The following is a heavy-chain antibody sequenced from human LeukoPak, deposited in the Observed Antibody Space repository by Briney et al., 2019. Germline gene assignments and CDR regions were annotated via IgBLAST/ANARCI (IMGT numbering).Heavy chain of an antibody. CDR3: AKGSNIVATIFGDYSDY. V-gene: IGHV3-23*01. J-gene: IGHJ4*02. D-gene: IGHD5-12*01. CDR2: ISGSGGST. Sequence: GGSLRLSCAASGFTFSSYAMSWVRQAPGKGLEWVSAISGSGGSTYYADSVKGRFTISRDNSKNTLYLQMNSLRAEDTAVYYCAKGSNIVATIFGDYSDYWGQGTLVTVSS. CDR1: GFTFSSYA.